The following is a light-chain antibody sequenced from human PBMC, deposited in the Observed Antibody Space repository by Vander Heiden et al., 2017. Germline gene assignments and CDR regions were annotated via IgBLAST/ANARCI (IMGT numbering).Light chain of an antibody. Sequence: AIRMTQSPSSFSASTGDRVTITCRASQDIGSYLGWFQQKPGKPPKLLIYATSTLQPVVPSRFSGSGSGTDFALTISCLQSDDFATYYCQQYHGYPYTFGQGTKLDIK. CDR1: QDIGSY. V-gene: IGKV1-8*01. J-gene: IGKJ2*01. CDR2: ATS. CDR3: QQYHGYPYT.